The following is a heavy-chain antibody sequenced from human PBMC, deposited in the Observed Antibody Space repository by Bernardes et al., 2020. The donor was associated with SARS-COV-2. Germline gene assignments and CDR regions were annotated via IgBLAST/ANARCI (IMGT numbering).Heavy chain of an antibody. CDR2: ISGSGGST. J-gene: IGHJ6*02. CDR3: AKRVKGGVVVMLRHYYGMDV. CDR1: GFTFSSYA. D-gene: IGHD3-3*01. Sequence: GGSLRLSCAASGFTFSSYAMSWVRQAPGKGLEWVSAISGSGGSTYYADSVKGRFTISRDNSKNTLYLQMNSLRAEDTAVYYCAKRVKGGVVVMLRHYYGMDVWGQGTTVTVSS. V-gene: IGHV3-23*01.